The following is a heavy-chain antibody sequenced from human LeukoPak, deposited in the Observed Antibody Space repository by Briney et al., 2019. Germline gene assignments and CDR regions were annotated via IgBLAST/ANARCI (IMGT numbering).Heavy chain of an antibody. D-gene: IGHD5-18*01. J-gene: IGHJ4*02. CDR3: ARGGIQVSGIDEFDY. Sequence: PGRSLRLSCAASGFTYIDYYMHWVSQVIGKGLEWVSALGIRGDTHYSAYVKGRFTISRENGESSLYLQMISLRAEDMAFYYCARGGIQVSGIDEFDYWGQGTLVTV. CDR2: LGIRGDT. V-gene: IGHV3-13*01. CDR1: GFTYIDYY.